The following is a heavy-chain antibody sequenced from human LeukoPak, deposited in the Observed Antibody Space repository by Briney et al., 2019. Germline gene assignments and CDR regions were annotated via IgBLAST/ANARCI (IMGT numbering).Heavy chain of an antibody. V-gene: IGHV4-38-2*02. CDR1: GYSISSGYY. D-gene: IGHD3-3*01. CDR3: AREGDHYDFWSGTYYFDY. J-gene: IGHJ4*02. Sequence: SETLSLTCTVSGYSISSGYYWGWIRQPPGKGLEWIGSIYHSGSTYYNPSLKSRVTISVDTSKNQFSLKLSSVTAADTAVYYCAREGDHYDFWSGTYYFDYWGQGTLVTVSS. CDR2: IYHSGST.